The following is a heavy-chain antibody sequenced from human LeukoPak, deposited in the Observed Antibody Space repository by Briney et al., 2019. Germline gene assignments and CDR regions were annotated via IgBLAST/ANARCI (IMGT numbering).Heavy chain of an antibody. Sequence: GGSLRLSCAASGFTFSSFWMTWVRQVPGKGLEWVANIKQDGSEKFYVGSVRGRFTISRDNAKNSLYLQMNSLRAEDTAIYYCSRSSIAVAWNWGQGTLVTVSS. CDR3: SRSSIAVAWN. CDR1: GFTFSSFW. J-gene: IGHJ4*02. CDR2: IKQDGSEK. V-gene: IGHV3-7*01. D-gene: IGHD6-19*01.